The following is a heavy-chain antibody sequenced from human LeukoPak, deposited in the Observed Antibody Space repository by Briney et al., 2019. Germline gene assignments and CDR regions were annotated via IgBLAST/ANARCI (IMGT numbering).Heavy chain of an antibody. J-gene: IGHJ4*02. CDR1: GFTFNNYW. CDR2: ISSSSSYI. V-gene: IGHV3-21*01. CDR3: ARDNIFDY. Sequence: AGGSLRLSCAASGFTFNNYWMTWFRQAPGKGLEWVSSISSSSSYIYYADSVRGRFTISRDNAKNSLYLQMNSLRAEDTAVYYCARDNIFDYWGQGTLVTVSS. D-gene: IGHD2/OR15-2a*01.